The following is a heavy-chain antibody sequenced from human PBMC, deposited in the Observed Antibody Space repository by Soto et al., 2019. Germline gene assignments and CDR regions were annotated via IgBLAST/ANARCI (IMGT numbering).Heavy chain of an antibody. V-gene: IGHV1-69*13. J-gene: IGHJ5*02. CDR2: IIPIFGTA. Sequence: SVKVSCKASGGTLSSYAISWVRQAPGQGLEWMGGIIPIFGTANYAQKFQGRATITADESTSTAYMELSSLRSEDTAVYYCARDPGFCSGYKNWFDPWGQGTLVTASS. CDR3: ARDPGFCSGYKNWFDP. D-gene: IGHD3-3*01. CDR1: GGTLSSYA.